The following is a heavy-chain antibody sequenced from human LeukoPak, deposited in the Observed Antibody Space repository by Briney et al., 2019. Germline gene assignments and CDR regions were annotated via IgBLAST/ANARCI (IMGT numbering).Heavy chain of an antibody. CDR3: ARDMYVLSSSWSLGSYYFDY. J-gene: IGHJ4*02. D-gene: IGHD6-13*01. CDR2: ISSNGGST. V-gene: IGHV3-64*01. Sequence: PGGSLRLSCVASGFTFSTYGMSWVRKAPGKGLEYVSAISSNGGSTYYANSVKGRFTISRDNSKNTLYLQMGSLRAEDMAVYYCARDMYVLSSSWSLGSYYFDYWGKGTLVTVSS. CDR1: GFTFSTYG.